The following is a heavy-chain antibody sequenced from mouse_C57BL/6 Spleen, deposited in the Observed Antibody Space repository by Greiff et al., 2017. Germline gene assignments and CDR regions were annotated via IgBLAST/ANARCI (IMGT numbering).Heavy chain of an antibody. CDR3: GREGWNKGMDD. J-gene: IGHJ4*01. CDR1: GYTFTSYW. V-gene: IGHV1-52*01. CDR2: IDPSDSET. Sequence: QVQLQQPGAELVRPGSSVKLSCKASGYTFTSYWMHWVKQRPIQGLAWIGNIDPSDSETHYNQTFKDKATLTVDKSSSPAYMQLSSLTSEDAAVDYCGREGWNKGMDDGGKGNSGTVSS. D-gene: IGHD2-3*01.